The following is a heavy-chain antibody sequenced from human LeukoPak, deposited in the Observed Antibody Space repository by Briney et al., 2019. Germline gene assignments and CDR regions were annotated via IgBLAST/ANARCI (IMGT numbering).Heavy chain of an antibody. CDR3: AREAVHSTGWFKDY. D-gene: IGHD6-19*01. Sequence: SSGTLSLTCTVSGGSISGYYWSWIRQPPGKGLEWIGYIYYSGNTKYNPSLKSRVTISVDTSTNQFSLKLSSVTAADTAVYYCAREAVHSTGWFKDYWGQGTLVTVSS. V-gene: IGHV4-59*01. CDR1: GGSISGYY. CDR2: IYYSGNT. J-gene: IGHJ4*02.